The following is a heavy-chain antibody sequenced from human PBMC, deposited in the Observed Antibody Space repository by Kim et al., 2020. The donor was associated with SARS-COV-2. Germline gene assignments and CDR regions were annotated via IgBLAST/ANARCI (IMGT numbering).Heavy chain of an antibody. D-gene: IGHD3-3*01. CDR3: VRDIRDNFGPTFDP. CDR1: GFTLSNYW. V-gene: IGHV3-74*01. J-gene: IGHJ5*02. CDR2: SHGDGRGT. Sequence: GGSLRLSCAASGFTLSNYWMHWVRQAPGKGLVWVACSHGDGRGTAYSDSVKGRFTISRDNAKNTVELQMNSLRVDDTAIYYCVRDIRDNFGPTFDPWGQGTLVTVSS.